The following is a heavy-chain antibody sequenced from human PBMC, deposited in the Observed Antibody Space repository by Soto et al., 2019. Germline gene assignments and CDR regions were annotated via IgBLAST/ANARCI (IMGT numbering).Heavy chain of an antibody. CDR2: IYYSGST. Sequence: PSETLSLTCTVSGGSISSYYWSWIRQPPGKGLEWIGYIYYSGSTNYNPSLKSRVTISVDTSKNQFSLKLSSVTAADTAVYYCASGNNVLRFLEWSQFDYWGQGTLVTVSS. V-gene: IGHV4-59*01. D-gene: IGHD3-3*01. J-gene: IGHJ4*02. CDR3: ASGNNVLRFLEWSQFDY. CDR1: GGSISSYY.